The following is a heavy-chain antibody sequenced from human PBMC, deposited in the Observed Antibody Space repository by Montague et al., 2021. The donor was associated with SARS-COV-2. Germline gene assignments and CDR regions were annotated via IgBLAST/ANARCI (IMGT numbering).Heavy chain of an antibody. V-gene: IGHV4-34*01. CDR2: INHSGST. CDR3: ARFPPSYYYDSKAARATPGAFDS. J-gene: IGHJ3*02. Sequence: SETLSLTCAVYGGSFSGYYCSWIRQPQGTGLEWIGEINHSGSTKYNPSLKSRVTISVATSKNQFSMTLSSVTAADTAVYYCARFPPSYYYDSKAARATPGAFDSWGQGTMVTVSS. D-gene: IGHD3-22*01. CDR1: GGSFSGYY.